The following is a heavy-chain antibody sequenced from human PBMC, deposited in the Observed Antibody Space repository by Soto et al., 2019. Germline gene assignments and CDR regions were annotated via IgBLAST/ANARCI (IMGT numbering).Heavy chain of an antibody. D-gene: IGHD1-26*01. CDR2: IYYSGST. CDR3: ARDNSAYSGSYSFDY. CDR1: GGSIRSTN. V-gene: IGHV4-59*01. J-gene: IGHJ4*02. Sequence: QVQLQESGPGLVKPSETLSLTCTVSGGSIRSTNWTGIRQPPGKGLEWIGYIYYSGSTNYNPSLKSRVTISVDTSKNQFSLKLSSVTAADTAVYYCARDNSAYSGSYSFDYWGQGTLVTVSS.